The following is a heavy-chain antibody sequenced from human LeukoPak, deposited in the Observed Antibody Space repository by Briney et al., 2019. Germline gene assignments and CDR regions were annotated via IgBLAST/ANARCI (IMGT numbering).Heavy chain of an antibody. V-gene: IGHV4-38-2*02. CDR1: GYSISSGYY. J-gene: IGHJ4*02. CDR3: ARQNGDPAPPTWYFDY. CDR2: IYHSGST. Sequence: SETLSLTCTVSGYSISSGYYWGWIRPPPGKGLEWIGNIYHSGSTYYNPSLKSRVTISVDTSKNQFSLKLSSVTAADTAVYYCARQNGDPAPPTWYFDYWGQGTLVTVSS. D-gene: IGHD4-17*01.